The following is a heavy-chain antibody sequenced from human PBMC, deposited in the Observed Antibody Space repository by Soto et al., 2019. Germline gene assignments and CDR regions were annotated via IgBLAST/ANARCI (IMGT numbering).Heavy chain of an antibody. D-gene: IGHD2-15*01. CDR2: IWYDGSNK. CDR1: GFTFSSYG. V-gene: IGHV3-33*01. Sequence: QVQLVESGGGVVQPGRSLRLSCAASGFTFSSYGMHWVRQAPGKGLEWVAVIWYDGSNKYYADSVKGRFTISRDNSKNTLDLQMSSLRAEDTAVYYCARDYGGYCSGGSCYVFGYWGQGTLVAVSS. CDR3: ARDYGGYCSGGSCYVFGY. J-gene: IGHJ4*02.